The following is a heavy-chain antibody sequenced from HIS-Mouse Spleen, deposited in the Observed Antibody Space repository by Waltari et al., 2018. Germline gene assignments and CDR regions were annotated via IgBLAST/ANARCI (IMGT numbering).Heavy chain of an antibody. CDR1: GFTFGSYA. CDR3: ARGGIAARPKAFDI. CDR2: ISYDGSNK. Sequence: QVQLVESGGGVVQPGRSLRLSGAASGFTFGSYAMHWVRQDPGKGLEWVAVISYDGSNKYYADSVKGRFTISRDNSKNTLYLQMNSLRAEDTAVYYCARGGIAARPKAFDIWGQGTMVTVSS. D-gene: IGHD6-6*01. J-gene: IGHJ3*02. V-gene: IGHV3-30*04.